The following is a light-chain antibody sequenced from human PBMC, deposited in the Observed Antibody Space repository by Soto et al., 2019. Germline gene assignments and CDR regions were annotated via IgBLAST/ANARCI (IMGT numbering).Light chain of an antibody. V-gene: IGKV1-5*03. J-gene: IGKJ1*01. CDR3: QHYNSYSEA. CDR1: QTISSW. Sequence: DIQMTQSPSTLSGSVGDRVTITCRASQTISSWLAWYQQKPGKAPKLLIYKASTLKSGVPSRFSGSGSGTEFTLTISSRQPDDFATYYCQHYNSYSEAFGQVTKVELK. CDR2: KAS.